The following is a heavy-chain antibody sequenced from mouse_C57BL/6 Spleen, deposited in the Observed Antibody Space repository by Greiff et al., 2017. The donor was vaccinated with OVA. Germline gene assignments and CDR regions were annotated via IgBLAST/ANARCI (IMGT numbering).Heavy chain of an antibody. CDR2: IRYDGSN. J-gene: IGHJ3*01. CDR3: ARDATVVPFAY. CDR1: GYSITSGYY. V-gene: IGHV3-6*01. Sequence: ESGPGLVKPSQSLSLTCSVTGYSITSGYYWNWIRQFPGNKLEWMGYIRYDGSNNYNPSRKNRISITRDTSKNQFFLKLNSVTAEDAATYYCARDATVVPFAYWGKGTLVTVSA. D-gene: IGHD1-1*01.